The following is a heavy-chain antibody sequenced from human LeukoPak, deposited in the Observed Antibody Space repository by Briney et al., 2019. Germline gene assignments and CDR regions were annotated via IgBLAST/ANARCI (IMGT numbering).Heavy chain of an antibody. V-gene: IGHV4-39*01. CDR2: IYYSGST. J-gene: IGHJ4*02. D-gene: IGHD3-10*01. CDR1: GGSISSSSYY. CDR3: ARAEGGYYIFDY. Sequence: SETLSLTCTVSGGSISSSSYYWGWIRQPPGKGLEWIGSIYYSGSTYYNPSLKSRVTISVDTSKNQFSLKLSSVTAADTAVYYCARAEGGYYIFDYWGQGTLVTVSS.